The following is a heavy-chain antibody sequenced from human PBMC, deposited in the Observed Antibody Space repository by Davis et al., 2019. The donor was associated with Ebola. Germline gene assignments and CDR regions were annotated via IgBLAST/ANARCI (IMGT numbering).Heavy chain of an antibody. CDR1: GFTFSSYG. V-gene: IGHV3-30*02. J-gene: IGHJ4*02. D-gene: IGHD4-11*01. Sequence: GESLKISCAASGFTFSSYGMHWVRQAPGKGLEWVAFIRYDGSNKYYADSVKGRFTISRDNSKNTLYLQMNSLRAEDTAIYYCAKDLGISNYEYYFDYWGQGTLVTVSS. CDR2: IRYDGSNK. CDR3: AKDLGISNYEYYFDY.